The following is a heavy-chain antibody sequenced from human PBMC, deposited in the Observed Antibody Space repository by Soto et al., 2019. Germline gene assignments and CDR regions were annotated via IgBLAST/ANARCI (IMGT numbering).Heavy chain of an antibody. CDR2: IYYSGSS. J-gene: IGHJ4*02. CDR3: ARHDGVDGDYRLAN. Sequence: SETLSLTCTVSGGSISHYYWSWFRQPPGKGLEWIGYIYYSGSSKYNTSLTSRVTLSVDTSKNQISLMLRSVTAADTAVYYCARHDGVDGDYRLANWGQGTLVTVSS. V-gene: IGHV4-59*08. CDR1: GGSISHYY. D-gene: IGHD4-17*01.